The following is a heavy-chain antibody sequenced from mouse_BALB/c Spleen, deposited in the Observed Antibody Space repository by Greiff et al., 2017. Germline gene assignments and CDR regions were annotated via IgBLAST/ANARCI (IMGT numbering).Heavy chain of an antibody. J-gene: IGHJ3*01. D-gene: IGHD4-1*01. V-gene: IGHV5-12-1*01. CDR2: ISSGGGST. CDR3: ARQRTGLFAY. CDR1: GFAFSSYD. Sequence: EVKLVESGGGLVKPGGSLKLPCAASGFAFSSYDMSWVRQTPEKRLEWVAYISSGGGSTYYPDTVKGRFTISRDNAKNTLYLQMSSLKSEDTAMYYCARQRTGLFAYWGQGTLVTVSA.